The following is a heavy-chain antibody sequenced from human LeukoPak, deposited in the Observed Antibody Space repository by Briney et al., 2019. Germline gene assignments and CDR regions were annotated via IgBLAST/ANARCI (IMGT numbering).Heavy chain of an antibody. D-gene: IGHD3-10*01. V-gene: IGHV4-59*08. CDR2: IFDTWIT. CDR3: ARRLTKVDHDLDV. Sequence: SETLSLTCTVSGASIDDYYWNWIRQPPGKGLEWIGYIFDTWITNYNPSLKSRVTISIDTSKNQFSLKLTSVTAADTAVYYCARRLTKVDHDLDVWGQGTTVTVSS. J-gene: IGHJ6*02. CDR1: GASIDDYY.